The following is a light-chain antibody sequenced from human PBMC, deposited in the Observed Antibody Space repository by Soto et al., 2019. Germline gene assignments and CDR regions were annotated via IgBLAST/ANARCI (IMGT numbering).Light chain of an antibody. CDR1: QSISSY. CDR2: AAS. CDR3: QQYENLPT. V-gene: IGKV1-33*01. Sequence: SQMSQSPSSLSAFVVEGVAISVRASQSISSYLNWYQQKPGKAPKLLIYAASSLQSGVPSRFSGSGSGTDFTFTISRLQTEDIATYYCQQYENLPTFGQGTRLEI. J-gene: IGKJ5*01.